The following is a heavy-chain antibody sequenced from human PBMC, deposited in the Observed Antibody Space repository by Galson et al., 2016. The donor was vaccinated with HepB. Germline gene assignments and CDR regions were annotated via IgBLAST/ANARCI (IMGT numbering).Heavy chain of an antibody. D-gene: IGHD6-13*01. V-gene: IGHV1-2*04. CDR1: GYTFTGYH. CDR3: ARDQGTSWENHYYYGMDV. CDR2: MNPKSGGT. J-gene: IGHJ6*02. Sequence: SVKVSCKASGYTFTGYHIHWVRQAPGQGLEWMGWMNPKSGGTHYAQKFQGSVTMTRDTSISTAYMELRSLTSDDTAVYFCARDQGTSWENHYYYGMDVWGQGTTVTVSS.